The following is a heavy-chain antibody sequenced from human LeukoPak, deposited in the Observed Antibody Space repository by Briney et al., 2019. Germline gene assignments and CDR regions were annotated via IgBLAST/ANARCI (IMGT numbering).Heavy chain of an antibody. V-gene: IGHV3-23*01. J-gene: IGHJ3*02. CDR1: GFTFSSYA. Sequence: GSLRLSCAASGFTFSSYAMSWVRQAPGKGLEWVSAVSGGGGSIYYADSVKGRFTISRDNSKNTLYLQMNSLRAEDTAVYYCARVGDRSSSWYDPTSGAFDIWGQGTMVTVSS. D-gene: IGHD6-13*01. CDR2: VSGGGGSI. CDR3: ARVGDRSSSWYDPTSGAFDI.